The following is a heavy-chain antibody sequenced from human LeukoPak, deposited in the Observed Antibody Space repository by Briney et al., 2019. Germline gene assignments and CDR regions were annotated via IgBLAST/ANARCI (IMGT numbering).Heavy chain of an antibody. D-gene: IGHD6-13*01. Sequence: ASETLSLTCIVSGGSISNYYWSWIRQPPGKGLEWIGYIYYSGSTNYNPSLKSRVTISVDTSKNQFSLKLSSVTAADTAVYYCARLAGTKQDYWGRGTQVTVSS. CDR3: ARLAGTKQDY. V-gene: IGHV4-59*08. CDR1: GGSISNYY. CDR2: IYYSGST. J-gene: IGHJ4*02.